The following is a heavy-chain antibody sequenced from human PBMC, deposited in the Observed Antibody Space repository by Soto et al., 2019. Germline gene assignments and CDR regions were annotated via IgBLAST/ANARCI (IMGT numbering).Heavy chain of an antibody. J-gene: IGHJ4*02. D-gene: IGHD1-26*01. CDR1: GGSISSYY. V-gene: IGHV4-59*08. CDR2: IYYSGST. Sequence: SETLSLTCTVSGGSISSYYWSWIRQPPGKGLEWIGYIYYSGSTNYNPSLKSRVTILVDTSKNQFSLKLSSVTAADTAVYYCARMRGKYYFDYWGQGTLVTVSS. CDR3: ARMRGKYYFDY.